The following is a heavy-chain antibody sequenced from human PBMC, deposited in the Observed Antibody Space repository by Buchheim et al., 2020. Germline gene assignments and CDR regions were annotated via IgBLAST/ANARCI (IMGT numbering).Heavy chain of an antibody. Sequence: QVQLVESGGGVVQPGRSLRLSCAASGFTFSSYGMHWVRQAPGKGLEWVAVIWYDGSNKYYADSVKGRFTISRDNSKNTLYLQMNNLRAEETAVYYCARATYDFWSGYYDYYYYYMDVWGKGTT. CDR3: ARATYDFWSGYYDYYYYYMDV. CDR2: IWYDGSNK. CDR1: GFTFSSYG. D-gene: IGHD3-3*01. V-gene: IGHV3-33*01. J-gene: IGHJ6*03.